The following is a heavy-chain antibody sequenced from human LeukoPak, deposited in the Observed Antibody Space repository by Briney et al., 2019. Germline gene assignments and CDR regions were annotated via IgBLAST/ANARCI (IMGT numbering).Heavy chain of an antibody. J-gene: IGHJ1*01. D-gene: IGHD3-10*01. V-gene: IGHV4-59*01. CDR3: AKTYYSSSGSWD. CDR2: IYYIGST. Sequence: SETLSLTCTISGGSTNTYYWSWIRQPPGKGLEWIGYIYYIGSTNYSPSLKSRATISVDTSKNQFSLKLSSVTAADTAVYYCAKTYYSSSGSWDWGQGTLVTVSS. CDR1: GGSTNTYY.